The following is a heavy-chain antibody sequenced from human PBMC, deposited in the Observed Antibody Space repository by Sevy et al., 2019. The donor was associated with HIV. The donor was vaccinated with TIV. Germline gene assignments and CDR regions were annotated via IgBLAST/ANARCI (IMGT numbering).Heavy chain of an antibody. V-gene: IGHV3-11*01. Sequence: GGSLRLSCAASGFTFTDYYMSWIRQAPGKGLEWLSYISSSGDPIQYADSVKGRFTISRDNAKNSLSLQMNSLRAEDTAVYYCARESRTRFTDCWGQGTLVTVSS. J-gene: IGHJ4*02. CDR1: GFTFTDYY. CDR3: ARESRTRFTDC. CDR2: ISSSGDPI. D-gene: IGHD2-2*01.